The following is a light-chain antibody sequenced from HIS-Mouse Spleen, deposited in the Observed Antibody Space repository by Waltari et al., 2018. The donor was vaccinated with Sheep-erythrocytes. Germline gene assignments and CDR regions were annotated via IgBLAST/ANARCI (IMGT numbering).Light chain of an antibody. J-gene: IGKJ2*01. CDR3: QQSYSTPYT. CDR1: QSISSY. CDR2: AAS. Sequence: DIQMTQSPSSLSASVVYRVPITCRASQSISSYLNWYQQKPGKAPKLLIYAASSLQSGVPSRFSGSGSGTDFTLTISSLQPEDFATYYCQQSYSTPYTFGQGTKLEIK. V-gene: IGKV1-39*01.